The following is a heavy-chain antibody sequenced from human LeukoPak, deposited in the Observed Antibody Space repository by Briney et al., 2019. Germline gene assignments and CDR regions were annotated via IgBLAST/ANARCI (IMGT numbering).Heavy chain of an antibody. CDR3: ASPEGY. Sequence: PSDTLSLTCTVSGGSISSQYWSWIRQPAGKGLEWIGRIYTSGYTNYNPSLKSRVTMSIDTSKNQFSLKLSSVTAADTAVYYCASPEGYWGQGTLVTVSS. CDR1: GGSISSQY. D-gene: IGHD1-14*01. V-gene: IGHV4-4*07. J-gene: IGHJ4*02. CDR2: IYTSGYT.